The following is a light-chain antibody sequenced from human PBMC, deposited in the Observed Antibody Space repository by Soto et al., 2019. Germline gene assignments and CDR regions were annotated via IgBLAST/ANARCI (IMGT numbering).Light chain of an antibody. J-gene: IGKJ3*01. CDR1: QSLNSRS. CDR3: QQYGTSPFT. CDR2: GAS. Sequence: IVLTQSPGTLSLSSGDGATLSCRASQSLNSRSLAWYRQKPGQAPSLLIFGASSRATGIPDRFSGSGSGTDFTLIISRLEPEDFAVYYCQQYGTSPFTFGPGTRVDI. V-gene: IGKV3-20*01.